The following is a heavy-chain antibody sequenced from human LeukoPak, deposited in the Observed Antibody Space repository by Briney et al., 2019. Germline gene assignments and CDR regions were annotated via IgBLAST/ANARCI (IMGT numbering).Heavy chain of an antibody. V-gene: IGHV1-69*01. CDR3: ARAASYYYYMDV. Sequence: ASVKVSCTASGGTFSSYAISWVRQAPGQGLEWMGGIIPIFGTANYAQKFQGRVTITADESTSTAYMELSSLRSEDTAVYYCARAASYYYYMDVWGKGTTVTVSS. J-gene: IGHJ6*03. CDR2: IIPIFGTA. CDR1: GGTFSSYA. D-gene: IGHD2-15*01.